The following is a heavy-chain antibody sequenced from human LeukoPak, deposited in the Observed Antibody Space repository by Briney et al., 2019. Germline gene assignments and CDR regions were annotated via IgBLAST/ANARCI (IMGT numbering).Heavy chain of an antibody. V-gene: IGHV3-7*03. J-gene: IGHJ4*02. D-gene: IGHD5-18*01. CDR3: AKDIGANVDTAMPTDY. Sequence: GGSLRLSCEASGFTLSSYWMSWVRQAPGKGLEWVANINEDGSDINYVDSVKGRFTISRDNAKNSLYLQMNSLRAEDTALYYCAKDIGANVDTAMPTDYWGQGTLVTVSS. CDR1: GFTLSSYW. CDR2: INEDGSDI.